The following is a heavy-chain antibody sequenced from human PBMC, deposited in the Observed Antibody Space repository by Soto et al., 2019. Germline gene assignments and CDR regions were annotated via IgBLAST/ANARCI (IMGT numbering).Heavy chain of an antibody. CDR2: IYSDGST. CDR1: GFIVSTSY. CDR3: ARGLGASSGSHYADAFDI. J-gene: IGHJ3*02. V-gene: IGHV3-53*01. D-gene: IGHD3-22*01. Sequence: GGSLRLSCAASGFIVSTSYMSWVRQVPGKGLQWVSLIYSDGSTYYADSVKGRFTISRDNSENTLYLQMSTLRAEDTAVYFCARGLGASSGSHYADAFDIWGQGTMDTVSS.